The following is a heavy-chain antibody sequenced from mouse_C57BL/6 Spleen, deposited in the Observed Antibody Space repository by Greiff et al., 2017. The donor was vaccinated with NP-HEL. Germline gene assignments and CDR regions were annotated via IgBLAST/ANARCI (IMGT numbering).Heavy chain of an antibody. V-gene: IGHV1-52*01. CDR1: GYTFTSYW. CDR2: IDPSDSET. D-gene: IGHD2-4*01. Sequence: VQLQQPGAELVRPGSSVKLSCKASGYTFTSYWMHWVKQRPIQGLEWIGNIDPSDSETHYNQKFKDKATLTVDKSSSTAYMQLSSLTSEDSAVYYCASIYYDYDGYFDVWGTGTTVTVSS. CDR3: ASIYYDYDGYFDV. J-gene: IGHJ1*03.